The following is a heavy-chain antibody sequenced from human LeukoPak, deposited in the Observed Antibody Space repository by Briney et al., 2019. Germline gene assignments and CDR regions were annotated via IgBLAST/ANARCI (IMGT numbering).Heavy chain of an antibody. CDR2: IKDDVIER. Sequence: PGGSLRLSCALSGFTLRKYLVTCGRQAAGQGGGWVANIKDDVIERDSVDSEQGRFTISRANAHNSVRLQLNSLRVQSTAVYYCGRDSHRPFDLWGQGSLVTVSS. CDR1: GFTLRKYL. CDR3: GRDSHRPFDL. V-gene: IGHV3-7*01. J-gene: IGHJ4*02.